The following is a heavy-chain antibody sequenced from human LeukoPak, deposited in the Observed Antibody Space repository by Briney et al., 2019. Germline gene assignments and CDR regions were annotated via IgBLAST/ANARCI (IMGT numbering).Heavy chain of an antibody. CDR3: ARSGVVPAATRLPFDY. Sequence: SQTLSLTCTVSGGSISSGGYYWSWIRQHPGKGLEWIGYIYYSGSTYYNPSLKSRVTISVDTSKNQFSLKLSSVTAADTAVYYCARSGVVPAATRLPFDYWGQGTLVTVSS. CDR1: GGSISSGGYY. CDR2: IYYSGST. J-gene: IGHJ4*02. V-gene: IGHV4-31*03. D-gene: IGHD2-2*01.